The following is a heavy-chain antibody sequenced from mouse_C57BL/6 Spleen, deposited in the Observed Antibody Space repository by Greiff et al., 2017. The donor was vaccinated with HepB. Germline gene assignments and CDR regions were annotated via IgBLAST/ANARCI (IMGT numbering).Heavy chain of an antibody. V-gene: IGHV1-52*01. CDR3: ARSAVLRPFDY. J-gene: IGHJ2*01. CDR1: GYTFTSYW. Sequence: QVQLQQPGAELVRPGSSVKLSCKASGYTFTSYWMHWVKQRPIQGLEWIGNIDPSDSETHYNQKFKDKATLTVDKSSSTAYMQLSSLTSEDSAVYYCARSAVLRPFDYWGQGTTLTVSS. CDR2: IDPSDSET. D-gene: IGHD1-2*01.